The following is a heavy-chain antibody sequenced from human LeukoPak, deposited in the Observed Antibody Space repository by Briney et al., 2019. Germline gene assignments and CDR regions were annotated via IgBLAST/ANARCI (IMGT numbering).Heavy chain of an antibody. CDR2: ISGSGGST. D-gene: IGHD2-21*02. Sequence: GGSLRLSCAASGFTFSSYAMSWVRQAPGKGLEWVSAISGSGGSTYYADSVKGRFTTSRDNSKKTLYLQMKRPRAEDEAVYYCAKDEHVVVTAIFDYWGQGTLVTVSS. V-gene: IGHV3-23*01. J-gene: IGHJ4*02. CDR3: AKDEHVVVTAIFDY. CDR1: GFTFSSYA.